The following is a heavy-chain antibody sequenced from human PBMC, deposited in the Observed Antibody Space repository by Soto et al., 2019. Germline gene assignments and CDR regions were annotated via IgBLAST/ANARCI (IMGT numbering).Heavy chain of an antibody. CDR3: ASWGVDYSIMDV. D-gene: IGHD4-4*01. J-gene: IGHJ6*03. CDR1: GFTVSSNY. CDR2: IYSSGST. V-gene: IGHV3-66*01. Sequence: GGSLRLSCAASGFTVSSNYMSWVRQAPGKGLEWVSVIYSSGSTYYADSVKGRFTISRDNSKNTLYLQMNSLRAEDTAVYYCASWGVDYSIMDVWGKGTTVTVSS.